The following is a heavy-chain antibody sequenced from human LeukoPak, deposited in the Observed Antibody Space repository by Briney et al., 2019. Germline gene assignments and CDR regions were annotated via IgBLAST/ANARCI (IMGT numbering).Heavy chain of an antibody. CDR2: IYHSGST. CDR1: GGSISSGGYS. V-gene: IGHV4-30-2*01. CDR3: ARHLKYSSGWYGTSGVDY. J-gene: IGHJ4*02. Sequence: SQTLSLTCAVSGGSISSGGYSWSWIRQPPGKGLEWIGYIYHSGSTYYNPSLKSRVTISVDRSKNQFSLKLSSVTAADTAVYYCARHLKYSSGWYGTSGVDYWGQGTLVTVSS. D-gene: IGHD6-19*01.